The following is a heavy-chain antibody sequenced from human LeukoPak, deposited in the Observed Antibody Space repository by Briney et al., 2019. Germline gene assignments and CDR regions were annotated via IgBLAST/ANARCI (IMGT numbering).Heavy chain of an antibody. V-gene: IGHV3-23*01. CDR1: GFTFSSYA. J-gene: IGHJ4*02. D-gene: IGHD6-19*01. Sequence: GGSLRLSCAASGFTFSSYAMSWVRQAPGKGLEWVSAISGGGSSTYYADSVKGRFTISRDNSKNTLYLQMNSLRAEDTAVYYCAKKRQSSGWTYFDYWDQGTLVTVSS. CDR3: AKKRQSSGWTYFDY. CDR2: ISGGGSST.